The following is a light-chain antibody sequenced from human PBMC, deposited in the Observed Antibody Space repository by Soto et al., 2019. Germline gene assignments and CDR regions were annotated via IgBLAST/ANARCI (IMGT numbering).Light chain of an antibody. Sequence: QTVVTQEPSLTVSPGRTVTLTCASSTGAVTSGYYPNWFQQKPGQPPRPLIYSTSNKHSWTPARFSGSLFGGKAALTLSGAQPENEADYYCLIYYGGHVVFGRGTKVTVL. CDR3: LIYYGGHVV. V-gene: IGLV7-43*01. CDR1: TGAVTSGYY. J-gene: IGLJ2*01. CDR2: STS.